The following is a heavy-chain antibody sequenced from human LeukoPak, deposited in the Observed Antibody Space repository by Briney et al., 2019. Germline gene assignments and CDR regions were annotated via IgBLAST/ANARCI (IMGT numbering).Heavy chain of an antibody. CDR2: ISSSSSYI. D-gene: IGHD3-22*01. J-gene: IGHJ4*02. Sequence: GGSLRLSCAASGFTFSSYSMNWVRQAPGRGLEWVSSISSSSSYIYYADSVKGRFTISRDNAKNSLYLQMNSLRAEDTAVYYCARVWETYYYDSSGYLDYWGQGTLVTVSS. V-gene: IGHV3-21*01. CDR1: GFTFSSYS. CDR3: ARVWETYYYDSSGYLDY.